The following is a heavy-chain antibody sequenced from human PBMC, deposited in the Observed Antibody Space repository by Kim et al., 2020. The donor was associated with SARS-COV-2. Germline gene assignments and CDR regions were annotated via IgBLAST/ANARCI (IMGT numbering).Heavy chain of an antibody. J-gene: IGHJ3*02. Sequence: SETLSLTCTVSGGSISSGGYYWSWIRQHPGKGLEWIGYIYYSGSTYYNPSLKSRVTISVDTSNNQFSLKLSSVTAAGTAVYYCARGRPTSGSSDAFDIWGQGTMVTVSS. CDR1: GGSISSGGYY. V-gene: IGHV4-31*03. CDR3: ARGRPTSGSSDAFDI. CDR2: IYYSGST. D-gene: IGHD1-26*01.